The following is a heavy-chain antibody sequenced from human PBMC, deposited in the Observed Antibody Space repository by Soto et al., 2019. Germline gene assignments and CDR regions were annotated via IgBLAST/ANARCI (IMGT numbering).Heavy chain of an antibody. CDR3: AREGWTLLQPGMDV. J-gene: IGHJ6*02. CDR2: ISSSNRTI. D-gene: IGHD2-15*01. Sequence: GGSLRLSCAASGFTFRSYSMNWVRQAPGKGLEWVSYISSSNRTINYADSVKGRFIISRDNAKNSLYLQMHSLRDEETAVYYCAREGWTLLQPGMDVWRQGTTFTVSS. V-gene: IGHV3-48*02. CDR1: GFTFRSYS.